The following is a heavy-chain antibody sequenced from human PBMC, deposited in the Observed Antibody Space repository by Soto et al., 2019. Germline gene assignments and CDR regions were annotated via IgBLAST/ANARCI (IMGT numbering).Heavy chain of an antibody. V-gene: IGHV3-30-3*01. CDR1: GITLSGYA. CDR2: ISHDGNSK. D-gene: IGHD5-18*01. CDR3: TRVANGYSIGQGFDN. Sequence: PGGSLRLSCAASGITLSGYAMHWVRQAPGKGLDWVAVISHDGNSKYYINSVKGRFSISGDDSRNTLYLQMDSLRAEDTALYYCTRVANGYSIGQGFDNWGQGTLVTVSS. J-gene: IGHJ4*02.